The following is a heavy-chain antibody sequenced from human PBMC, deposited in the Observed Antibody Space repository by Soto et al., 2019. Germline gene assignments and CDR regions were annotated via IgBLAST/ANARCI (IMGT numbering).Heavy chain of an antibody. CDR1: GGTFSSYA. V-gene: IGHV1-69*06. J-gene: IGHJ6*02. Sequence: SVKVSCKASGGTFSSYAISWVRQAPGQGLEWMGGIIPIFGTANYAQKFQGRVTITADKSTGTAYMELSSLRSEDTAVYYCASAGSIAARTHYYYYGMDVWGQGTTVTVSS. CDR2: IIPIFGTA. D-gene: IGHD6-6*01. CDR3: ASAGSIAARTHYYYYGMDV.